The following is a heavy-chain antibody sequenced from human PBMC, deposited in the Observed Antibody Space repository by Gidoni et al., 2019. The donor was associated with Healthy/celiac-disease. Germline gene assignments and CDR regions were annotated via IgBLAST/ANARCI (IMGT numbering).Heavy chain of an antibody. CDR3: ARGFLLYFDYYGMDV. J-gene: IGHJ6*02. CDR1: GFTFSSYS. D-gene: IGHD2-2*02. V-gene: IGHV3-48*01. Sequence: EVQLVESGGGLVQPGGSLRLSCAASGFTFSSYSMNWVRQAPGKGLEWVSYISSSSSTIDYADSVKGRFTISRDNDKNSLYLQMNSLRAEDTAVYYCARGFLLYFDYYGMDVWGQGTTVTVSS. CDR2: ISSSSSTI.